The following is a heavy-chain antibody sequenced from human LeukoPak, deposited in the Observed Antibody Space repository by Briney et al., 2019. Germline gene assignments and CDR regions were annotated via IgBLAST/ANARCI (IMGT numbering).Heavy chain of an antibody. CDR3: AKDTLVPAAIAHDY. D-gene: IGHD2-2*02. J-gene: IGHJ4*02. Sequence: GGSLRLSCAASGFTFSSYAMHWVRQAPGKGLEWVAVISYDGSNKYYADSVKGRFTISRDNSKNTLYLQMNSLRAEDTAVYYCAKDTLVPAAIAHDYWGQGTLVTVS. CDR1: GFTFSSYA. V-gene: IGHV3-30-3*02. CDR2: ISYDGSNK.